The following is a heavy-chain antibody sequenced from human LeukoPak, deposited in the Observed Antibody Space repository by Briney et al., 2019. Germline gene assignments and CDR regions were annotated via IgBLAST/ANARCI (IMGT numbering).Heavy chain of an antibody. J-gene: IGHJ4*02. CDR3: ARTTTVPPDF. CDR2: IYPGDSDT. CDR1: GYSFTSYW. D-gene: IGHD4-17*01. Sequence: ASVKVSCKASGYSFTSYWIGWVRQMPGKGLEWMGIIYPGDSDTRYSPSFQGQVTISVDKSITTAYLQWSSLKASDTAIYYCARTTTVPPDFWGQGTLVTVSS. V-gene: IGHV5-51*01.